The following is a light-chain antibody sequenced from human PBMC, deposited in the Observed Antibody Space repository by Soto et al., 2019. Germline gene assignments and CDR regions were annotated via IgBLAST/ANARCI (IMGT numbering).Light chain of an antibody. CDR1: QSITNR. CDR3: QQYNSYRLT. J-gene: IGKJ4*01. CDR2: KTS. Sequence: DIQMTQSPFTVSASVGDRVTITCGASQSITNRLAWYQQKPGKAPKLLIYKTSSLESGVPSRFSGSGSGTEFPLTISSLQPDDFATYYCQQYNSYRLTFGGGTKVDIK. V-gene: IGKV1-5*03.